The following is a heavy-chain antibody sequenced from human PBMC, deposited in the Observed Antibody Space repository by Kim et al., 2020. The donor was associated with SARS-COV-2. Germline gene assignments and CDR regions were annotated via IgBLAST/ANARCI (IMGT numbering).Heavy chain of an antibody. D-gene: IGHD3-10*01. J-gene: IGHJ4*02. V-gene: IGHV3-53*01. CDR3: ARAETGGSGPFDY. Sequence: YADSVKGRFTISRDNSKNTLYLQMNSLRAEDTAVYYCARAETGGSGPFDYWGQGTLVTVSS.